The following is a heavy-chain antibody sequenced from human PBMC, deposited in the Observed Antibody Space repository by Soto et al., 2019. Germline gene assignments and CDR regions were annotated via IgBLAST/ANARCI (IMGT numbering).Heavy chain of an antibody. Sequence: GWSLRLSCTSSVFTFIRYGMHWVRQAPGKGLEWLAVLSYDGSNTYYADSVKGRFSISRDNSKNTLYLQMNSLRAEDTAVYYCSKGMIRDGNNNPDEGIDYWGRGNLVTVSS. V-gene: IGHV3-30*18. CDR3: SKGMIRDGNNNPDEGIDY. CDR1: VFTFIRYG. CDR2: LSYDGSNT. J-gene: IGHJ4*02. D-gene: IGHD3-22*01.